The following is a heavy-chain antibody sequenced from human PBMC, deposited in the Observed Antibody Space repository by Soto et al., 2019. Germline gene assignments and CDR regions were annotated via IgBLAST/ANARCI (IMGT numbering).Heavy chain of an antibody. CDR1: GFTFSSYG. CDR2: IWYDGSNK. J-gene: IGHJ4*02. V-gene: IGHV3-33*01. Sequence: QVQLVESGGGVVQPGRSLRLSCAASGFTFSSYGMHWVRQAPGKGLEWVAVIWYDGSNKYYADSVKGRFTISRDNSKNPRYLQMNSLRAEGTAGDYCAREGCSGGSCYSVGYWGQGTLVTVSS. D-gene: IGHD2-15*01. CDR3: AREGCSGGSCYSVGY.